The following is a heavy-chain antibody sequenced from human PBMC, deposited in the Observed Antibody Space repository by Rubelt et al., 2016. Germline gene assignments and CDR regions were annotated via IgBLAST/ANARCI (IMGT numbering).Heavy chain of an antibody. V-gene: IGHV4-39*01. D-gene: IGHD1-7*01. Sequence: QLQLQESGPGLVKPSETLSLTCTVSGGSISSSSYYWGWIRQPPGKGLEWIGSIYYSGSTYYNPSLKGRGTISVETSKNQVSRKRSSVTAADTAVYYCARHSSITGTTGGFDYWGQGTLVTVSS. CDR2: IYYSGST. J-gene: IGHJ4*02. CDR1: GGSISSSSYY. CDR3: ARHSSITGTTGGFDY.